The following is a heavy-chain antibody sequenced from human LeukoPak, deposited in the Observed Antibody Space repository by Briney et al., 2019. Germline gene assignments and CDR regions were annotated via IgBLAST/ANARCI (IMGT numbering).Heavy chain of an antibody. CDR2: FSYNVNT. CDR3: ARVSKVYSYGTLFDY. V-gene: IGHV4-39*07. D-gene: IGHD5-18*01. CDR1: GGSISSGNYY. J-gene: IGHJ4*02. Sequence: PSETLSLTCTISGGSISSGNYYWGWIRQPPGKGLELIGGFSYNVNTYYNPSLKSRVSISVDTSKNQFSLKLNSVTAADTALYYCARVSKVYSYGTLFDYWGQGTLVTVSS.